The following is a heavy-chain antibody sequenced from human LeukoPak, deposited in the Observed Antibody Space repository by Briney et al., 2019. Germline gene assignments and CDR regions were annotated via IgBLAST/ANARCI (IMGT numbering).Heavy chain of an antibody. J-gene: IGHJ4*02. CDR3: ARHQGGTAYDY. Sequence: PSETLSLTCTVSGGSISLYYWSWIRQPPGKGLQWIGHISFSGSTLYKASLKSRVTISLDTSKNQFFLRLSSVTAADTAVYYCARHQGGTAYDYWGQGTLVTVSS. V-gene: IGHV4-59*08. D-gene: IGHD2-15*01. CDR2: ISFSGST. CDR1: GGSISLYY.